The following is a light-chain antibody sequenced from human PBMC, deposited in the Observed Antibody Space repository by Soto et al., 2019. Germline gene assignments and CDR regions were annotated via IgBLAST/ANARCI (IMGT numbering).Light chain of an antibody. CDR2: KDR. V-gene: IGLV3-25*03. CDR3: QSADITGPYV. Sequence: SYELTQSPSVSVSLGQTATITCSGDALAKQYGYWYQQKPGHAPVLVIYKDRERPSGIPARFSGSSSGTTITLTISGVQAEDEADYYCQSADITGPYVFGIGTKVTVL. J-gene: IGLJ1*01. CDR1: ALAKQY.